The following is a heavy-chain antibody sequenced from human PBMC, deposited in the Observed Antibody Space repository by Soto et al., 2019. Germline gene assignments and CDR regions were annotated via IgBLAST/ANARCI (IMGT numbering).Heavy chain of an antibody. CDR1: GDSISAYY. D-gene: IGHD4-17*01. CDR3: ARLERTVTGYYYYYGVDV. J-gene: IGHJ6*02. Sequence: SETLSLTCTVSGDSISAYYWSWIRQPPGKGLEWIGHIYNSGFTNYNPSLEGRVTISVDTSRNYFSLKGRSVTTADTAVYYCARLERTVTGYYYYYGVDVWGQGTTVTVSS. CDR2: IYNSGFT. V-gene: IGHV4-59*01.